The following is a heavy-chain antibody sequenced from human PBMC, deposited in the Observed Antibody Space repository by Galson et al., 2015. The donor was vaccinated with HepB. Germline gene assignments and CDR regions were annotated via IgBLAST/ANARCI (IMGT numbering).Heavy chain of an antibody. Sequence: SVKVSCKASGGTFSSYAISWVRQAPGQGLEWMGGIIPIFGTANYAQKFQGRATITADKSTSTAYMELSSLRSEDTAVYYCARDRYGSGSYLNWFDPWGRGTLVTVSS. D-gene: IGHD3-10*01. V-gene: IGHV1-69*06. CDR1: GGTFSSYA. CDR3: ARDRYGSGSYLNWFDP. J-gene: IGHJ5*02. CDR2: IIPIFGTA.